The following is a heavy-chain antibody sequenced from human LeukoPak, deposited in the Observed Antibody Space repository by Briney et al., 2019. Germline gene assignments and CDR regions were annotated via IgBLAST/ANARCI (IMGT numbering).Heavy chain of an antibody. CDR2: IYYRGST. Sequence: PSETLSLTCTVSGGSISSSSYYWGWIRQPPGKGLEWIGSIYYRGSTYYNPSLKSRVTISVDTSKNQFSLKLSSVTAADTAVYYCARHRYDFWRDYYYMDVWGKGTTATVSS. D-gene: IGHD3-3*01. J-gene: IGHJ6*03. CDR3: ARHRYDFWRDYYYMDV. CDR1: GGSISSSSYY. V-gene: IGHV4-39*01.